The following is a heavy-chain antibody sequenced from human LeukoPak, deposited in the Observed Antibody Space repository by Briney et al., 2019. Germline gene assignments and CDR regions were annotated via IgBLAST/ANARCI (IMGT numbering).Heavy chain of an antibody. V-gene: IGHV3-74*01. J-gene: IGHJ6*04. Sequence: PGGSLTLSCAASGFSFSDYWMVWVRQAPGEGLVWVSNIKTDGSVTNYADSVKGRSTIPRDNAKNTLYLQMNSLRAEDTAVYYCGRDNNYKVDVWGKGTTVTVSS. CDR3: GRDNNYKVDV. CDR2: IKTDGSVT. D-gene: IGHD4-11*01. CDR1: GFSFSDYW.